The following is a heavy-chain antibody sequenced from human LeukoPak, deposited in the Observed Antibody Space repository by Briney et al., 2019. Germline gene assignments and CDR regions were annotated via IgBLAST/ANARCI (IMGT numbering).Heavy chain of an antibody. Sequence: PGGSLRLSCAAPGFIFSSYAMSWVRQAPGKGLEWVSIISGSLGVTNYGDSVKGRFTISRDNSKNMLYLQMNSLRAEDTAVYYCAKTPLDWNYGIPYYFDFWGQGTLVTVSS. CDR1: GFIFSSYA. D-gene: IGHD1-7*01. J-gene: IGHJ4*02. CDR3: AKTPLDWNYGIPYYFDF. CDR2: ISGSLGVT. V-gene: IGHV3-23*01.